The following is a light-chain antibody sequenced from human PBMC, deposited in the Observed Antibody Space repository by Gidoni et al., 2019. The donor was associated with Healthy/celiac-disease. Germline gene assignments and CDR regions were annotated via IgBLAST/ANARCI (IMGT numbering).Light chain of an antibody. J-gene: IGLJ3*02. Sequence: QSVLTQPPSVSGAPGQRVTISCTGRRSHIGAGYDVHWYQQRPGTAPKLLIYGNSNRPSGVPDRFSASKSGTSASLAITGLQAEDEADYYCQSYDSSLSGSVFGGGTKLTVL. CDR2: GNS. CDR3: QSYDSSLSGSV. CDR1: RSHIGAGYD. V-gene: IGLV1-40*01.